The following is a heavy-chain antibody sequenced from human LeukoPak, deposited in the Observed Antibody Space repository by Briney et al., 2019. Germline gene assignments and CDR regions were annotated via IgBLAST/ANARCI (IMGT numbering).Heavy chain of an antibody. V-gene: IGHV4-39*07. CDR2: IYHSGST. CDR3: ARDGWTPPTSIRVAFDI. D-gene: IGHD6-19*01. J-gene: IGHJ3*02. CDR1: GGSLRSSSYY. Sequence: SETLSLTCTVSGGSLRSSSYYWTWSRQPPGKGLEWIGGIYHSGSTYYNPSLKSRVTISVDTSKNQFSLKLSSVTAADTAVYYCARDGWTPPTSIRVAFDIWGQGTMVTVSS.